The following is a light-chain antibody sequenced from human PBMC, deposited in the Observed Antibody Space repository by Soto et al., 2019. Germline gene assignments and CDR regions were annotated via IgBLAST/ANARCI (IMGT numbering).Light chain of an antibody. Sequence: QPVLTQPPSVSGAPGQRVTISCTGSSSNIGAGFDVHWYQQLPGTAPRLLIYANTHRPSGVPDRISGSKSGTSASLAITGLQAEDEADYYCQSYDSSLSTYVFGTGTKLTVL. CDR2: ANT. CDR1: SSNIGAGFD. V-gene: IGLV1-40*01. CDR3: QSYDSSLSTYV. J-gene: IGLJ1*01.